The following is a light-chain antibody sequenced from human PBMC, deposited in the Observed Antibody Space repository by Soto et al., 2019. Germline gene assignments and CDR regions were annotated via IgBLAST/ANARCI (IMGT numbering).Light chain of an antibody. CDR2: DND. V-gene: IGLV1-51*01. CDR3: ETWDTSLTSGVIV. Sequence: QSVLTQPPSVSAAPGQNVTISCSGSASNIGNNYVSRYQQLPGTAPKLLIYDNDQRPSGIPDRFSASKSGTSATLGITGLQTGDEADYYCETWDTSLTSGVIVCGTGTKVTVL. CDR1: ASNIGNNY. J-gene: IGLJ1*01.